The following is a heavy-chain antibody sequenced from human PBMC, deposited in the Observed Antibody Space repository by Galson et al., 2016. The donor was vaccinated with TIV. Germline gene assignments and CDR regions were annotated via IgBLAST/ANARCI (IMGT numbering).Heavy chain of an antibody. CDR3: ASVWNTAFDTYHHYYGMDV. Sequence: SVKVSCKASGDTFSSYVFNWVRLAPGQGLEWMGGIIPLFRTTNYAQKFQGRVTITADESTNTAYMELNSLRSGDTAVYYCASVWNTAFDTYHHYYGMDVWGQGTTVTVS. CDR2: IIPLFRTT. J-gene: IGHJ6*02. D-gene: IGHD5-18*01. CDR1: GDTFSSYV. V-gene: IGHV1-69*13.